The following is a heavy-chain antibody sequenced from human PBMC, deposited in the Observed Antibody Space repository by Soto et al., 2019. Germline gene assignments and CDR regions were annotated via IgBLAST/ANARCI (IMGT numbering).Heavy chain of an antibody. CDR2: ISSSSNFI. CDR3: ARESVRWAYFNY. D-gene: IGHD3-16*01. V-gene: IGHV3-21*01. J-gene: IGHJ4*02. CDR1: GFTFSSYS. Sequence: PGGSLRLSFAASGFTFSSYSMSWVRQAPGKGLEWVSSISSSSNFIYYADSVKGRFTISRDNAKNSLYLQMNSLRAEDTAVYYCARESVRWAYFNYWGQGTLVTVSS.